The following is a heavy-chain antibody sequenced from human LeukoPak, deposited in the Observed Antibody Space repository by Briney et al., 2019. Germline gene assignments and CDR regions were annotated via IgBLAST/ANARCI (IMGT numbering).Heavy chain of an antibody. CDR2: ISSNGGST. D-gene: IGHD2/OR15-2a*01. CDR3: ARESKGEEYYFDY. J-gene: IGHJ4*02. V-gene: IGHV3-64*04. CDR1: GFTFSSYA. Sequence: GGSLRLSCAASGFTFSSYAMHWVRQAPGKGLEYVSAISSNGGSTYYADSVKGRFTISRDDSKNTLYLQMNSLRAEDTAVYYCARESKGEEYYFDYWGQGTLVTVSS.